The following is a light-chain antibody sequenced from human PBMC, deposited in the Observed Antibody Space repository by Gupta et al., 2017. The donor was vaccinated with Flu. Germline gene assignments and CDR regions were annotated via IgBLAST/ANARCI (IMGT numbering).Light chain of an antibody. CDR2: VDR. V-gene: IGLV3-21*03. Sequence: GKTYSMTSGISDIRSESVLWYKHKAVQAPELLLYVDRGRHTGLPERLSGTNSASTATVTTPRVEAGEAADYYCQVWDSNTDTLVFGGGTKLTVL. J-gene: IGLJ2*01. CDR1: DIRSES. CDR3: QVWDSNTDTLV.